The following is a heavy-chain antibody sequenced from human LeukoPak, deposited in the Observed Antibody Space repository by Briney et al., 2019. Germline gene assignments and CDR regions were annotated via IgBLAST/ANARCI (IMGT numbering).Heavy chain of an antibody. J-gene: IGHJ5*02. Sequence: SVKVSCKASGGTLSSYAISWVRQAPGQGLEWMGRIIPILGIANYAQKFQGRVTITADKSTSTAYMELSSLRSEDTAVYYCARAIKYYGSGTLMFDPWGQGTLVTVSS. D-gene: IGHD3-10*01. CDR3: ARAIKYYGSGTLMFDP. CDR1: GGTLSSYA. V-gene: IGHV1-69*04. CDR2: IIPILGIA.